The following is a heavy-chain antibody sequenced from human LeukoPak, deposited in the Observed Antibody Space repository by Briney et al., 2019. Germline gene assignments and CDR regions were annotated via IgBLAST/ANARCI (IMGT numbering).Heavy chain of an antibody. Sequence: GGSLRLSCVDSGFTFSSRDWMTWVRQAPGKGLEWVSYISSGGTTIYYADSVKGRFTISRDNAKNSLYLQMNSLRAEDTAVYYCARDRSTVTTWVDYWGQGTLVTVSS. V-gene: IGHV3-48*03. CDR1: GFTFSSRDW. CDR3: ARDRSTVTTWVDY. CDR2: ISSGGTTI. D-gene: IGHD4-17*01. J-gene: IGHJ4*02.